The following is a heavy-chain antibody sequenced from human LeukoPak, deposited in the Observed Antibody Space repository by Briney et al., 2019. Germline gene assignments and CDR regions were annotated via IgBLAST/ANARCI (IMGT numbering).Heavy chain of an antibody. V-gene: IGHV4-39*07. J-gene: IGHJ4*02. CDR2: IYYSGST. CDR1: GGSISSSSYY. CDR3: ARGRYYFDY. Sequence: SETLSLTCTVSGGSISSSSYYWGWIRQPPGKGPEWIGSIYYSGSTYYNPSLKSRVTISVDTSKNQFSLKLSSVTAADTAVYYCARGRYYFDYWGQGTLVTVSS.